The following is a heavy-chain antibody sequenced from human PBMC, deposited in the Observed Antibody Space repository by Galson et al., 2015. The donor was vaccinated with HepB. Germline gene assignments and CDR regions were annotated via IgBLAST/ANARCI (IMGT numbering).Heavy chain of an antibody. V-gene: IGHV3-33*01. D-gene: IGHD3-10*01. CDR3: ARDRAAMVQGVLDY. Sequence: SLRLSCAASGFTFSSYGMHWVRQAPGKGLEWVAVIWYDGSNKYYADSVKGRFTISRDNSKNTLYLQMNSLRAEDTAVYYCARDRAAMVQGVLDYWGQGTLVTVSS. CDR2: IWYDGSNK. CDR1: GFTFSSYG. J-gene: IGHJ4*02.